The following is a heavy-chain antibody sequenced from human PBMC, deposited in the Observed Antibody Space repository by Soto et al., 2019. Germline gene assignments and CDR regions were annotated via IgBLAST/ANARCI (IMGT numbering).Heavy chain of an antibody. CDR3: ARDLAASGSYYTDY. CDR2: ISPYKGNT. CDR1: GYTFSSIG. Sequence: QVQLVQSGAEVKKPGASVKVSCKASGYTFSSIGISWVRQATGQGLEWMGWISPYKGNTHYAQGLQGRVTMSTDTSTSTAYMELRSLRSDDTAVYYCARDLAASGSYYTDYWGQGTLVTVSS. D-gene: IGHD3-10*01. J-gene: IGHJ4*02. V-gene: IGHV1-18*01.